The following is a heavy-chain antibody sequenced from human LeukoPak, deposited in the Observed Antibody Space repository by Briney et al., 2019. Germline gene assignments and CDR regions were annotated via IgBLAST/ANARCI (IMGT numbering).Heavy chain of an antibody. CDR3: ARGLWFGEGDDY. Sequence: SETLSLTCAVYGGSFSGYYWSWIRQPPGKGLEWIGEINHSGSTNYNPSLKSRVTISVDTSKNQFSLKLSSVTAEDTAVYYCARGLWFGEGDDYWGQGTLVTVSS. CDR1: GGSFSGYY. D-gene: IGHD3-10*01. CDR2: INHSGST. V-gene: IGHV4-34*01. J-gene: IGHJ4*02.